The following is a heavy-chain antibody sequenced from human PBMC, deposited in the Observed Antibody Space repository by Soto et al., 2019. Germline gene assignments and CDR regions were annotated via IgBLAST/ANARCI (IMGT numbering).Heavy chain of an antibody. CDR1: GYHFKKNRMC. V-gene: IGHV2-70*11. Sequence: LSSAFSGYHFKKNRMCESWIRQPPGKALEWLARIDWDDDKYYSTSLKTRLTISKDTSKNQVVLTMTNMDPVDTATYYCARDDSSGWYFDFRGQGTLVTVSS. D-gene: IGHD6-19*01. J-gene: IGHJ4*02. CDR2: IDWDDDK. CDR3: ARDDSSGWYFDF.